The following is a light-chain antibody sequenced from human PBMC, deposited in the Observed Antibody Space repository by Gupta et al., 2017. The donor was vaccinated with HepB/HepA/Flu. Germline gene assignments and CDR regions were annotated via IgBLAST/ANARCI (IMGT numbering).Light chain of an antibody. V-gene: IGKV1-8*01. CDR1: QGISSY. J-gene: IGKJ4*01. Sequence: IRMTQSPSSFSASTGDRVTITCRASQGISSYLAWYQQQPGKAPKLLIYAASTLQSGVPSRFSGSGSGTDFTLTISCLQSEDLATYYCQQYYSYPLTFGGGTKVEIK. CDR3: QQYYSYPLT. CDR2: AAS.